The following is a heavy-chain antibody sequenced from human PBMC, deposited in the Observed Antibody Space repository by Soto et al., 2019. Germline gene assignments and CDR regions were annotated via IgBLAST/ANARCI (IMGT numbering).Heavy chain of an antibody. CDR2: ISGSVGST. CDR3: AKARTIASRNYDY. CDR1: GFIFSDFA. Sequence: PGGSLRLSCAASGFIFSDFAMSWVRQAPGKGLEWVSAISGSVGSTYYADSVKGRFTISRDNSNNTLYLQMNSLRAEDTGVYYCAKARTIASRNYDYWGQGIQVTVSS. V-gene: IGHV3-23*01. D-gene: IGHD6-6*01. J-gene: IGHJ4*02.